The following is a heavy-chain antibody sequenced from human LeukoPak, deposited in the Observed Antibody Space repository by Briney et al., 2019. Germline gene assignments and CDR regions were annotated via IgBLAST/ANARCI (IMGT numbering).Heavy chain of an antibody. V-gene: IGHV4-31*03. CDR3: ARGTHILQIHLDF. Sequence: PSETLSLTCTVSGGSISSGGYYWSWIRQHPGKGLEWVGYIYYSGSTYYNPSLKSRVTISVDTSKNQFSLKLSSVTAADTAVYYCARGTHILQIHLDFGGQGTLLTVPS. CDR2: IYYSGST. CDR1: GGSISSGGYY. J-gene: IGHJ4*02.